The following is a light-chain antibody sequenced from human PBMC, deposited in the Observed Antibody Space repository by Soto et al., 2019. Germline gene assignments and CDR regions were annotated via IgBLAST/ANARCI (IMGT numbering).Light chain of an antibody. CDR3: CSYGGSFTLI. V-gene: IGLV1-40*01. CDR1: RSNLGAGYD. Sequence: QSVLTQPPSVSGAPGQGVTISCTGTRSNLGAGYDVHWYQQFPGAAPKLLIYANNKRPSGVLDRFSGSKSGNTASLTISGLQAEDEADYYCCSYGGSFTLIFGGGTKVTVL. CDR2: ANN. J-gene: IGLJ2*01.